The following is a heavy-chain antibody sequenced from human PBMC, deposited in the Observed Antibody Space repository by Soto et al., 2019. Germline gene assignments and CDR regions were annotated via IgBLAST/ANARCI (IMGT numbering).Heavy chain of an antibody. CDR2: IIPIFGTA. D-gene: IGHD3-22*01. V-gene: IGHV1-69*01. CDR3: AREARKTYYYDSSGSSAPY. J-gene: IGHJ4*02. CDR1: GGTFSSYA. Sequence: QVQLVQSGAEVKKPGSSVKVSCKASGGTFSSYAISWVRQAPGQGLEWMGGIIPIFGTANYAQKFQVRVTITADESTSTAYMELSSLRSEDTAVYYCAREARKTYYYDSSGSSAPYWGQGTLVTVSS.